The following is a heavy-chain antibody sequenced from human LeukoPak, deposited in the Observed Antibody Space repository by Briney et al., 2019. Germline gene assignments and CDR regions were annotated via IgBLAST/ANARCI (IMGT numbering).Heavy chain of an antibody. CDR2: IIPIFGTA. J-gene: IGHJ4*02. Sequence: SVKVSCKASGGTFSSYAISWVRQAPGQGLEWMGGIIPIFGTANYAQKFQGRVTITTNESTSTAYMELSSLRSEDTAVYYCARAGAAAGSFLDYWGQGTLVTVSS. CDR3: ARAGAAAGSFLDY. V-gene: IGHV1-69*05. CDR1: GGTFSSYA. D-gene: IGHD6-13*01.